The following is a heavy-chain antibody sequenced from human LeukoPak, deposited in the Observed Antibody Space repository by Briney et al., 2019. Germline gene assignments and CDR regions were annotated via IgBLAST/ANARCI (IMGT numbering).Heavy chain of an antibody. D-gene: IGHD2-15*01. CDR1: GGSISSGGYY. Sequence: SQTLSLTCTVSGGSISSGGYYWSWIRQHPGKGLEWIGYIYYSGSTNYNPSLKSRVTISVDTSKNQFSLKLSSVTAADTAVYYCARAPSYCSGGSCYRSTGNWFDPWGQGTLVTVSS. V-gene: IGHV4-31*03. CDR3: ARAPSYCSGGSCYRSTGNWFDP. J-gene: IGHJ5*02. CDR2: IYYSGST.